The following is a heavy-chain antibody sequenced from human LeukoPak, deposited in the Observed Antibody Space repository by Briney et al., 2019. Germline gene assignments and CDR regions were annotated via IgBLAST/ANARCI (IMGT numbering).Heavy chain of an antibody. Sequence: GRSLRLSCAASGFTFVDYGMSWVRQAPGKGLEWVSYISSSSSTIYYADSVKGRFTISRDNAKNSLYLQMNSLRAEDTAVYYCARAYSSYPDYYYYYMDVWGKGTTVTVSS. CDR3: ARAYSSYPDYYYYYMDV. D-gene: IGHD6-6*01. J-gene: IGHJ6*03. CDR2: ISSSSSTI. V-gene: IGHV3-48*01. CDR1: GFTFVDYG.